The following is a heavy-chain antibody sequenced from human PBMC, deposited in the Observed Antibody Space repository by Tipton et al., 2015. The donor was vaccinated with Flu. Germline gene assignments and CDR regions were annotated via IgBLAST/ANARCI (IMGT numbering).Heavy chain of an antibody. J-gene: IGHJ4*02. CDR1: GGAIRLYY. CDR3: ARLSYYDVDLKNFYFDY. Sequence: GLVKPSETLSLTCTVSGGAIRLYYWSWIRQPAGKGLEWIGSIYPSGTTYYNPSLKSRVTISVDTSKSQFSLKLRSVTAADTAVYYCARLSYYDVDLKNFYFDYWGQGALVTVSS. V-gene: IGHV4-59*05. D-gene: IGHD3-10*02. CDR2: IYPSGTT.